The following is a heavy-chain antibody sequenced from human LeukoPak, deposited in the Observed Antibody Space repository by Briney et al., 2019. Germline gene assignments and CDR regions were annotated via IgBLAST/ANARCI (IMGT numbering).Heavy chain of an antibody. CDR2: IYYTGRT. CDR1: GGSINDYY. J-gene: IGHJ4*02. CDR3: ARGQITIDY. Sequence: SETLSLTCTVSGGSINDYYWSWIRQSPGKGLEWIGYIYYTGRTKYNPSVQSRVTISVDTSKNQFSLKLSSVTAADTAVYYCARGQITIDYWGQGTLVTVSS. V-gene: IGHV4-59*01. D-gene: IGHD3-10*01.